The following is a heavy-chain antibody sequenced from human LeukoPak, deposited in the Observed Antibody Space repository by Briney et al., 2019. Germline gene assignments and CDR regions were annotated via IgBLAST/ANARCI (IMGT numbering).Heavy chain of an antibody. CDR3: AKRDGYNSNPLKD. J-gene: IGHJ4*02. CDR1: GFTFSSYA. V-gene: IGHV3-23*01. CDR2: ISGSGSST. Sequence: GGSLRLSCAASGFTFSSYAMSWVRQAPGKGLEWVSAISGSGSSTYYADSVKGRFTISRDNSKNTLFLQMNRLRAEGTALYYCAKRDGYNSNPLKDWGQGTLVTVSS. D-gene: IGHD5-24*01.